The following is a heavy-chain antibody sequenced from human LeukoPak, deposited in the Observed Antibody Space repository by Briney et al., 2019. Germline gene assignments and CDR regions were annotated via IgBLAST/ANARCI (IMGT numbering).Heavy chain of an antibody. CDR2: INHSGST. J-gene: IGHJ3*02. CDR1: GGSFSGYY. D-gene: IGHD3-9*01. V-gene: IGHV4-34*01. CDR3: ARRPGVLRYFDWLQRAFDI. Sequence: SETLSLTCAVYGGSFSGYYWSWLRQPPGKGLEWIGEINHSGSTNYNPSLKSRVTISVDTSKNQFSLQLSSVTAADTAVYYCARRPGVLRYFDWLQRAFDIWGQGTMVTVSS.